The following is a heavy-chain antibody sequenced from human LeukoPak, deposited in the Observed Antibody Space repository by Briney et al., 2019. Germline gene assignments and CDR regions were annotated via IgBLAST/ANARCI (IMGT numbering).Heavy chain of an antibody. D-gene: IGHD3-22*01. V-gene: IGHV3-30*03. CDR1: GFTFSSYS. CDR3: ASSRYDSSGYYGIIGY. J-gene: IGHJ4*02. CDR2: ISYDGSNK. Sequence: GGSLRLSCAASGFTFSSYSMHWVRQAPGKGLEWVAVISYDGSNKYYAGSVKGRFTISRDNAKNSLYLQMNSLRAEDTALYYCASSRYDSSGYYGIIGYWGQGTLVTVSS.